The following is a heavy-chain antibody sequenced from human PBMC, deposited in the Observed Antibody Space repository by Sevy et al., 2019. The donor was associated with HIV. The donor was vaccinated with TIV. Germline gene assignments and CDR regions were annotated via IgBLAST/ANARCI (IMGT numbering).Heavy chain of an antibody. V-gene: IGHV1-24*01. J-gene: IGHJ4*02. CDR3: ASTRDYYDSSGYYFDY. Sequence: ASVKVSCKVSGYTLTELSIHWVRQAPGKGLEWLVTFDPEDGKTIYAQNFQGRVTMNEDTSTDTTYMELRSLRSEDTAVYYCASTRDYYDSSGYYFDYWGQGTLVTVSS. D-gene: IGHD3-22*01. CDR1: GYTLTELS. CDR2: FDPEDGKT.